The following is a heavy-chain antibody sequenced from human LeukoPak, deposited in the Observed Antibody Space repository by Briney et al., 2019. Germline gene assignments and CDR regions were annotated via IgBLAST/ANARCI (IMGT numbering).Heavy chain of an antibody. CDR1: GYTFIRYY. CDR2: INPNSGGT. D-gene: IGHD3-9*01. CDR3: ATENVLRYFDWLSGAGYYGMDV. V-gene: IGHV1-2*02. J-gene: IGHJ6*02. Sequence: ASVKVSCKASGYTFIRYYMHWVRQAPGQGLEWMGWINPNSGGTNYAQKFQGRVTMTRDTSISTAYMELSRLRSDDTAVYYCATENVLRYFDWLSGAGYYGMDVWGQGTTVTVSS.